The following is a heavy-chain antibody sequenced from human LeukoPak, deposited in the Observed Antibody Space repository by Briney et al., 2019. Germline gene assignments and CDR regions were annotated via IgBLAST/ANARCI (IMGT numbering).Heavy chain of an antibody. CDR2: IKSETDGGTT. J-gene: IGHJ4*02. Sequence: PGGSLRLSCVASGFTFNNAWMNWVRQAPGKGLEWVGRIKSETDGGTTDYVAPVKGRSTISRDDSKNTLYLQMNSLKTEDTAVYYWAATRGHKSYDWDWGQGTLVTVSS. D-gene: IGHD3-16*01. V-gene: IGHV3-15*01. CDR3: AATRGHKSYDWD. CDR1: GFTFNNAW.